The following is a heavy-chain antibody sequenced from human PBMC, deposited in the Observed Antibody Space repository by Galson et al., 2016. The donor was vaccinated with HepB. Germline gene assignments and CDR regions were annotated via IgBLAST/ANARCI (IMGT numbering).Heavy chain of an antibody. Sequence: SLRLSCAASGFTFSSYNMNWVRQAPGRGLEWVSYISSSSTYIYYTDSVKGRFTISRDNAKNSLYLQMDSLRAEDTAVYYCARNLFSGAGYSVDYWGQGTLVTVSS. CDR1: GFTFSSYN. V-gene: IGHV3-21*01. J-gene: IGHJ4*02. D-gene: IGHD2-15*01. CDR2: ISSSSTYI. CDR3: ARNLFSGAGYSVDY.